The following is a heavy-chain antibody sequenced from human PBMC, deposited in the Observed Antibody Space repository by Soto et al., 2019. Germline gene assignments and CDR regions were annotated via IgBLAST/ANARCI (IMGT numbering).Heavy chain of an antibody. CDR1: GYTFTGYY. Sequence: ASVKVSCKASGYTFTGYYMHWVRQAPGQGLEWMGWINPNSGGTNYAQKFQGRVTMTRDTSISTAYMELSRLRSDDTAVYYCARLAVAGTYFDYWGQGTLVTVSS. V-gene: IGHV1-2*02. CDR2: INPNSGGT. J-gene: IGHJ4*02. D-gene: IGHD6-19*01. CDR3: ARLAVAGTYFDY.